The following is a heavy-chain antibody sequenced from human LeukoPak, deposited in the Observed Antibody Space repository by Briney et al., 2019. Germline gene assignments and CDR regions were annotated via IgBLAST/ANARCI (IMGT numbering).Heavy chain of an antibody. CDR3: AKCKRDGYNCYFDY. CDR2: ISASGAST. J-gene: IGHJ4*02. D-gene: IGHD5-24*01. Sequence: PGGSLRLSCAASGFTFSTYAMSWVRQAPGKGLEWVSTISASGASTFYADSVKGRFTISRDSSKNTVFLHMNSLRAEDTAVYYCAKCKRDGYNCYFDYWGQGTLVTVSS. V-gene: IGHV3-23*01. CDR1: GFTFSTYA.